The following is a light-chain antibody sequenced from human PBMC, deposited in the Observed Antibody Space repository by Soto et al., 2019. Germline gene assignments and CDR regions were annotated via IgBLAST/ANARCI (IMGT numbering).Light chain of an antibody. CDR3: QQYDGPPWT. CDR2: GAS. CDR1: QIISSIY. Sequence: EIVLTQSPGTLSLSPGGRATLSCRTSQIISSIYLAWYQQKPGQAPRLLIYGASSRATGIPDRFSGGGSGTDFTLYISRLGPEDSAVYFCQQYDGPPWTFGRGTRLEI. V-gene: IGKV3-20*01. J-gene: IGKJ1*01.